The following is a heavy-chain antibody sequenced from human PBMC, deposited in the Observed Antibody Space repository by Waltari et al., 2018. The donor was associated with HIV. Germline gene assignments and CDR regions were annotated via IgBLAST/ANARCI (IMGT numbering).Heavy chain of an antibody. CDR3: ASHRYSGYDKYFYYYYGMDV. CDR1: GFSFSNYW. D-gene: IGHD5-12*01. V-gene: IGHV3-7*01. J-gene: IGHJ6*02. CDR2: IKQDGGEE. Sequence: EVQLVESGGDWVQPGGSLGLPCVASGFSFSNYWMSWVGRAPGTGLEWVSNIKQDGGEEYYVDSVRGRFTISRDNAKNSLYLQMNSLRAEDTAVYYCASHRYSGYDKYFYYYYGMDVWGQGTTVTVAS.